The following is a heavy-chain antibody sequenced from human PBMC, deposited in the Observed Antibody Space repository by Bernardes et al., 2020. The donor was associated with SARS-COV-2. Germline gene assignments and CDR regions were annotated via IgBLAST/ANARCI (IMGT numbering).Heavy chain of an antibody. Sequence: SGLTLSKPTQSLTLTCPFSLFSLSPSGVGVGWIRQPPGKALEWLALIYWDDDKRYSPSLKSRLTITKDTSKNQVVLTMTNMDPVDTATYYCAHTVVTRYYYYGMDVWGQGTTVTVSS. D-gene: IGHD2-21*02. CDR3: AHTVVTRYYYYGMDV. CDR1: LFSLSPSGVG. J-gene: IGHJ6*02. V-gene: IGHV2-5*02. CDR2: IYWDDDK.